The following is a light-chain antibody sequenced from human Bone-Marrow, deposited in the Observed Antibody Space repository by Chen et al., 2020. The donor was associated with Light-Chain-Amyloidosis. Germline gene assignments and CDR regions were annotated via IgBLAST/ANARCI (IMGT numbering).Light chain of an antibody. Sequence: QSALTQPRSVSGSPGQSVTISCTGTSSDVGAYNYVSWYQQHPDKAPELILYDVNKRPSGVPESCSGSKSGTTASLTISGLQAEDEGDYYCGSDTGRYSVVFGGGTKLTVL. CDR2: DVN. CDR3: GSDTGRYSVV. CDR1: SSDVGAYNY. J-gene: IGLJ2*01. V-gene: IGLV2-11*01.